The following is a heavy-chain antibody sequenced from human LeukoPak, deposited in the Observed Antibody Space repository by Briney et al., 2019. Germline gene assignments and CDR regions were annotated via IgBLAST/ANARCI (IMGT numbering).Heavy chain of an antibody. V-gene: IGHV3-74*01. D-gene: IGHD2-21*02. Sequence: GGSLRLSCAASGFTFSSYCMHWVRQAPGKGLVWVSRINSDGSSTSYADSVKGRFTISRDNAKNTLYLQMNSLRAEDTAVYYCARDVIAYCGGDCSPDDAFDIWGQGTMVTVSS. CDR2: INSDGSST. CDR1: GFTFSSYC. J-gene: IGHJ3*02. CDR3: ARDVIAYCGGDCSPDDAFDI.